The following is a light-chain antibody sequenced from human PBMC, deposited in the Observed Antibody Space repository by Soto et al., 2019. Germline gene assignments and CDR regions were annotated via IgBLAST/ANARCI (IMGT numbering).Light chain of an antibody. CDR2: QAT. CDR1: SSDIGSSSL. CDR3: SSYAGSTSYV. J-gene: IGLJ1*01. V-gene: IGLV2-23*01. Sequence: QSALAQPTSVFGSPGQSITISCAGTSSDIGSSSLVSWYQQHPGKAPKLIIYQATERPSGVSGRFTGSRSGNTASLTISGVQAEDEGDYYCSSYAGSTSYVFGTGTKVTVL.